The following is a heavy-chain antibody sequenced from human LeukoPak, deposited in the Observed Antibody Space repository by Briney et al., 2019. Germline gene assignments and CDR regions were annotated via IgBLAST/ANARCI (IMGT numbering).Heavy chain of an antibody. CDR3: ARQRSDY. CDR2: INHSGST. Sequence: SSETLSLTCAVYGGSFSGYYWSWIRQPPGKGLEWIGEINHSGSTNYNPSLKSRVTISVDTSKNQFSLKLSSVTAADTAVYYCARQRSDYWGQGTLVTVSS. J-gene: IGHJ4*02. CDR1: GGSFSGYY. V-gene: IGHV4-34*01.